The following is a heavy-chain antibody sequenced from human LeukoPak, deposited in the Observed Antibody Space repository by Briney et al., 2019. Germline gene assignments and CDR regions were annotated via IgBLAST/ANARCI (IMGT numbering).Heavy chain of an antibody. D-gene: IGHD5-18*01. Sequence: SETLSLTSTVSGDSLSSSSYCWGWIRQPPGKWIEWIGSIYYSGSTYYNPSLKSRVTISVDTSKNQFSLKLSSVTAADTAVYYCARGRGDTAIDTLYLECWGTRAPVTV. CDR2: IYYSGST. CDR1: GDSLSSSSYC. V-gene: IGHV4-39*01. J-gene: IGHJ1*01. CDR3: ARGRGDTAIDTLYLEC.